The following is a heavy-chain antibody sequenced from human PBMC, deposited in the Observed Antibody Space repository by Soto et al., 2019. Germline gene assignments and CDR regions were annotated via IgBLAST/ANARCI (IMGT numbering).Heavy chain of an antibody. CDR3: AHRILRTVFGLVTTTAIYFDF. D-gene: IGHD3-3*01. CDR2: IYWDDDK. CDR1: GFSLTTSGVV. J-gene: IGHJ4*02. Sequence: ITLNESGPTLVKPAETLTLTCPFSGFSLTTSGVVLGWIRQSPGKAPEWLALIYWDDDKRYSASLKSRLTITKDTSKNQVVLTMASVDPADTATYYCAHRILRTVFGLVTTTAIYFDFWGQGTPVVVSS. V-gene: IGHV2-5*02.